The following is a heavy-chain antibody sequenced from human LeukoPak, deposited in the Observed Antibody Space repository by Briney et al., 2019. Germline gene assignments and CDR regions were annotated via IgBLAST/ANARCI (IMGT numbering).Heavy chain of an antibody. CDR2: IIPILGLA. Sequence: GSSVKVSCKASGDTFNNYAISWVRQAPGQGLEWVGRIIPILGLANYAQNFQGRVTIPADKSTSTIYMELSSLRSEDTAVYYCAKEGGGGSYYPYTRPYYFDSWGQGTLVTVSS. CDR3: AKEGGGGSYYPYTRPYYFDS. J-gene: IGHJ4*02. V-gene: IGHV1-69*04. D-gene: IGHD3-10*01. CDR1: GDTFNNYA.